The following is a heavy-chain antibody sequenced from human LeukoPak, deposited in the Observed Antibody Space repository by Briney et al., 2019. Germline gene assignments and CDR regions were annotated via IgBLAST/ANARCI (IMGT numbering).Heavy chain of an antibody. Sequence: PGGSLRLSCAASGFTVSSNYMSWVRQAPGKGLEWVSVIYSGGSTYYADSVKGRFTISRDNSKNTLYLQMNSLRAEDTAVYYCARALLLWFGEFDAFDIWGQGTMVTVSS. CDR3: ARALLLWFGEFDAFDI. V-gene: IGHV3-53*01. D-gene: IGHD3-10*01. J-gene: IGHJ3*02. CDR1: GFTVSSNY. CDR2: IYSGGST.